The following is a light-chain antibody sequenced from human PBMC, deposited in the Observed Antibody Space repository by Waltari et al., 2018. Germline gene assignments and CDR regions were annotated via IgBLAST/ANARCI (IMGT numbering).Light chain of an antibody. CDR1: QRISSW. CDR3: QQYNSYLST. Sequence: DIQMTQSPSTLSASVGDRVTITCRASQRISSWLAWYQEKPGKAPKLLIYDASSLESGVPSRFSGSGSGTEFTLTISSLQPDDFATYYCQQYNSYLSTFGQGTKVEIK. J-gene: IGKJ1*01. V-gene: IGKV1-5*01. CDR2: DAS.